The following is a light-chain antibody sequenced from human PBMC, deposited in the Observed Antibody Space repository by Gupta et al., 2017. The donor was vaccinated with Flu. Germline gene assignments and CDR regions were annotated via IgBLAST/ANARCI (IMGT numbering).Light chain of an antibody. CDR3: QQYYSLPLS. V-gene: IGKV3-20*01. CDR1: QSVCGRN. CDR2: DAS. J-gene: IGKJ4*01. Sequence: EIVLTQSPVPLSLFRGERATLSCRASQSVCGRNLAWYQQKPGQAPRRLIYDASTRATGIPDRFSGSGSGTDFTLTINGLEPDDFAVFYCQQYYSLPLSFGGGTKVEIK.